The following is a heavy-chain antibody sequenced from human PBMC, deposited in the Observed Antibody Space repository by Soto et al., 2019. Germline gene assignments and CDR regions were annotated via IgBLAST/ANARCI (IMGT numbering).Heavy chain of an antibody. CDR2: VRNKINSYTT. Sequence: EVQLVESGGGLVQPEGSLRLSCTASGFTFSDYYMDWFRQAPGKGLEWVGRVRNKINSYTTAYAASVKGRFTVSRDDSRNSLYLQMISLKTGDTAMYYCSRAGILTTPYYTDYWGLGTLVTVSS. V-gene: IGHV3-72*01. D-gene: IGHD2-21*01. CDR1: GFTFSDYY. CDR3: SRAGILTTPYYTDY. J-gene: IGHJ4*02.